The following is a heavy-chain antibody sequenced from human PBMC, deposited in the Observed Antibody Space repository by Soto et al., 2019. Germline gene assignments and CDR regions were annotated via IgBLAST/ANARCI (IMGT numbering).Heavy chain of an antibody. Sequence: SVKVSCKASGGTFSSYAISWVRQAPGQGLERMGGIIPIFGTANYAQKFQGRVTITADESTSTAFMELSSLRSVDTAVYYCARMYSSGLPDYWGQGTLVTVSS. J-gene: IGHJ4*02. V-gene: IGHV1-69*13. CDR1: GGTFSSYA. CDR3: ARMYSSGLPDY. CDR2: IIPIFGTA. D-gene: IGHD6-19*01.